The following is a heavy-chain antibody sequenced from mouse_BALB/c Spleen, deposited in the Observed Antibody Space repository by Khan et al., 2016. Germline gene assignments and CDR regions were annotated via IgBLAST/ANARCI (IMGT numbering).Heavy chain of an antibody. CDR2: INTYTGEP. J-gene: IGHJ1*03. V-gene: IGHV9-3-1*01. CDR1: GYTFTNYG. CDR3: TIKYWDEYWYFDV. Sequence: QIQLVQSGPELKKPGETVKISCTASGYTFTNYGMKWVKQAPGQGLKWMGWINTYTGEPTYAEDFKGRFAFSVETSSSTAYLQLNNLKYEDTATYLCTIKYWDEYWYFDVGGKGTTVTVSS. D-gene: IGHD4-1*01.